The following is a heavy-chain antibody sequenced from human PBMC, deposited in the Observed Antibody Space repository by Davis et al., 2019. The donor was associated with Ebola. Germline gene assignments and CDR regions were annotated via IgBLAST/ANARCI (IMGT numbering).Heavy chain of an antibody. CDR2: ISGSGGST. V-gene: IGHV3-23*01. Sequence: GESLKISCAASGFTFSSYAMSWVRQAPGKGLEWVSAISGSGGSTYYADSVKGRFTISRDNSKSTLYLQMNSLRAEDTAVYYCAKSGQGWLHFQHWGQGTLVTVSS. CDR1: GFTFSSYA. CDR3: AKSGQGWLHFQH. J-gene: IGHJ1*01. D-gene: IGHD3-22*01.